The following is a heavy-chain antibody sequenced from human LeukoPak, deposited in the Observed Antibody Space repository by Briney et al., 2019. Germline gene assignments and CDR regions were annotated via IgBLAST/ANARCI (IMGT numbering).Heavy chain of an antibody. CDR2: INHRAST. CDR3: ARTTVVTSSAFDI. D-gene: IGHD4-23*01. Sequence: SETLSLTCAVYGGSFSGYYWSWIRQPPGKGLEWIGEINHRASTNYNPSLKSRATISVDTSKNQFILKVNSVTAADTAVYYCARTTVVTSSAFDIWGQGTLVTVSP. J-gene: IGHJ3*02. V-gene: IGHV4-34*01. CDR1: GGSFSGYY.